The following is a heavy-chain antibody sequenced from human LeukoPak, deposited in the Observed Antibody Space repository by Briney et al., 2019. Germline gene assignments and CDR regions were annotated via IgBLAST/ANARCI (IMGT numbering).Heavy chain of an antibody. V-gene: IGHV1-18*01. D-gene: IGHD2-2*01. J-gene: IGHJ6*02. CDR3: ARDVYCSSTSCYRIEGYYYYDMDV. CDR1: GYTFTSYG. Sequence: ASVKVSCKASGYTFTSYGISWVRQAPGQGLEWMGWISAYNGNTNYAQKLQGRVTMTTDTSTSTAYMELRSLRSDDTAVYYCARDVYCSSTSCYRIEGYYYYDMDVWGQGTTVTVSS. CDR2: ISAYNGNT.